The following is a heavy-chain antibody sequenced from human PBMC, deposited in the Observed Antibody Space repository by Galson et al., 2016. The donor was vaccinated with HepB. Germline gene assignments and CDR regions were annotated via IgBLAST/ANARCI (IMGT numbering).Heavy chain of an antibody. D-gene: IGHD2-2*01. V-gene: IGHV3-30*18. J-gene: IGHJ6*04. CDR1: GFTFSSYG. CDR2: ISNGGNYK. Sequence: SLRLSCAAAGFTFSSYGMHWVRQAPGKGLEWVAVISNGGNYKYYADSVKGRFTISRDNSKNTLYLQMNSLKVEDMAVYYCAKDLAVPAAMFTVTQYGMDVWGKGTTVTVSS. CDR3: AKDLAVPAAMFTVTQYGMDV.